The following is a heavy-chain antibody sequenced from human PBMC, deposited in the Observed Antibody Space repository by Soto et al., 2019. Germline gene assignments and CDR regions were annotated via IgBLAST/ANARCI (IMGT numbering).Heavy chain of an antibody. J-gene: IGHJ4*02. CDR3: ASSLYYVRYYFDY. CDR1: GGTFSSYA. Sequence: QVQLVQSGAEVKKPGSSLKVSCQAAGGTFSSYAISWVRHAPGQGLEWMAGIIPIFGTANYAQKFQGRVTITAHESTRTDHMELRSLISEATAVYYCASSLYYVRYYFDYWGLGTLVTLSS. D-gene: IGHD2-8*01. V-gene: IGHV1-69*12. CDR2: IIPIFGTA.